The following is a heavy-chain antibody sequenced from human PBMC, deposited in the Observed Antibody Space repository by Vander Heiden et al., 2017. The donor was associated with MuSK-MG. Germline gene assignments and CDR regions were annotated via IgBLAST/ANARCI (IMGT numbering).Heavy chain of an antibody. J-gene: IGHJ4*02. D-gene: IGHD1-7*01. V-gene: IGHV3-7*01. CDR1: GFTFSNYW. CDR2: IEEDGSDK. Sequence: EVRLVESGGDLVQPGGSLRRSFAAAGFTFSNYWMAWVRQAPGKGLEWVANIEEDGSDKYNVDSVKGRFTISRDNAKNSLYLQMNSLTADDTAVYYCARRVGRGTPFDSWGQGTLVTVSS. CDR3: ARRVGRGTPFDS.